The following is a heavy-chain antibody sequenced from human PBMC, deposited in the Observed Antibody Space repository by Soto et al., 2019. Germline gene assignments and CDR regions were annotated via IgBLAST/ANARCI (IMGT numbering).Heavy chain of an antibody. CDR3: ARLILYDTMVRGVIDLASFDI. Sequence: PGESLKISCKGSGYSFTSYWIGWVRQMPGKGLEWMGIIYPGDSDTRYSPSFQGQVTISADKSISTAYLQWSSLKASDTAMYYCARLILYDTMVRGVIDLASFDIWGQGTMVTVSS. D-gene: IGHD3-10*01. CDR1: GYSFTSYW. CDR2: IYPGDSDT. V-gene: IGHV5-51*01. J-gene: IGHJ3*02.